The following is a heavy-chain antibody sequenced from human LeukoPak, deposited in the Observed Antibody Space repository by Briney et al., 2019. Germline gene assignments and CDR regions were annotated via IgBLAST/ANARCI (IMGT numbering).Heavy chain of an antibody. CDR1: GGTFSSYA. V-gene: IGHV1-69*04. Sequence: ASVKVSCEASGGTFSSYAISWVRQAPGQGLEWMGRIIPILGIANYAQKFQGRVTITADKSTSTAYMELSSLRSEDTAVYYCARGSGYYDSSGYYSIPFDYWGQGTLVTVSS. CDR3: ARGSGYYDSSGYYSIPFDY. D-gene: IGHD3-22*01. J-gene: IGHJ4*02. CDR2: IIPILGIA.